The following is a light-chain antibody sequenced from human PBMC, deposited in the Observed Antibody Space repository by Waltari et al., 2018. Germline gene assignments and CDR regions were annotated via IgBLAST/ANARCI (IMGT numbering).Light chain of an antibody. CDR3: QQYNRWRT. Sequence: EIVMTQSPATLSVSPGERATLSCRASQSIDTYLAWYQQKPGQAPRLRIYGASTRATGISARFTGSGSGTEVTLTISSLQSEDCAVYYCQQYNRWRTFGQGTKVEIK. V-gene: IGKV3-15*01. CDR2: GAS. J-gene: IGKJ1*01. CDR1: QSIDTY.